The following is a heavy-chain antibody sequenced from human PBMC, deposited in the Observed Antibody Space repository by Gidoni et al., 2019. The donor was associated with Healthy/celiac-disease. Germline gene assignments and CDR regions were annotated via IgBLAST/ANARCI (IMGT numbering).Heavy chain of an antibody. CDR2: ISSSSSYI. CDR1: GFTFSSYS. V-gene: IGHV3-21*01. J-gene: IGHJ4*02. CDR3: ARDSYYYDSSGYYIGYFDY. Sequence: EVQLVESGGGLVKPGGSLRLSCAASGFTFSSYSMNWVRQAPGKGLEWVSPISSSSSYIYYADSVKGRFTISRDNAKNSLYLQMNSLRAEDTAVYYCARDSYYYDSSGYYIGYFDYWGQGTLVTVSS. D-gene: IGHD3-22*01.